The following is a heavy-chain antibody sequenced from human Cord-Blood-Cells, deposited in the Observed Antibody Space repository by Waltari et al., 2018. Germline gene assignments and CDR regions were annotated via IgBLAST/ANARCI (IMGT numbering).Heavy chain of an antibody. J-gene: IGHJ1*01. CDR2: FDPEDGET. V-gene: IGHV1-24*01. CDR3: ATDRGSIAVAGTYFQH. Sequence: QVQQVQSGAGVKKPGAPVKVSCKVAGYTLPDLSMPWVRQASGKGLEWMGGFDPEDGETIYAQKFQGRVTMTEDTSTDTAYMELSSLRSEDTAVYYCATDRGSIAVAGTYFQHWGQGTLVTVSS. D-gene: IGHD6-19*01. CDR1: GYTLPDLS.